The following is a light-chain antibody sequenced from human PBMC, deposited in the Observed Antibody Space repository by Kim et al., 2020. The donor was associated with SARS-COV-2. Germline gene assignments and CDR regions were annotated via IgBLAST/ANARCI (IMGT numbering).Light chain of an antibody. J-gene: IGKJ5*01. CDR1: QSVSTS. Sequence: LSPGERATLSCGASQSVSTSLGWYQQKPGQTPRLLIHDASKRATGIPARFSGSGSGTDFTLTISSLQPEDFAVYYCQQRSNWPITFGQGTRLEIK. CDR2: DAS. CDR3: QQRSNWPIT. V-gene: IGKV3-11*01.